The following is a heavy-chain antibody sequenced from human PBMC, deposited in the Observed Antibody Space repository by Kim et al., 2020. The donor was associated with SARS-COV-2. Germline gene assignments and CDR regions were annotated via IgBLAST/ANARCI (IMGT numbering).Heavy chain of an antibody. J-gene: IGHJ6*02. D-gene: IGHD2-15*01. CDR1: GGTFSSYA. CDR3: ARGGYCSGGSCSLQRPFYYYYGMDV. V-gene: IGHV1-69*13. Sequence: SVKVSCKASGGTFSSYAISWVRQAPGQGLEWMGGIIPIFGTANYAQKFQGRVTITADESTSTAYMELSSLISEDTAVYYCARGGYCSGGSCSLQRPFYYYYGMDVWGQGTTVTVSS. CDR2: IIPIFGTA.